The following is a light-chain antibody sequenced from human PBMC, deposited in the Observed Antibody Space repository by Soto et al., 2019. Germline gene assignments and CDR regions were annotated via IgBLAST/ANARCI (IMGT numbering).Light chain of an antibody. V-gene: IGLV2-14*01. CDR1: SSDVGDYNY. CDR3: SSYTSTNALYV. J-gene: IGLJ1*01. Sequence: QSALTQPASVSGSPGQSITISCTGTSSDVGDYNYVSWYQQHRGKAPKLIIYEVTSRPSGVSNRFSASKSGNTASLTISGLQAEDEADDYCSSYTSTNALYVFGTGTKLTVL. CDR2: EVT.